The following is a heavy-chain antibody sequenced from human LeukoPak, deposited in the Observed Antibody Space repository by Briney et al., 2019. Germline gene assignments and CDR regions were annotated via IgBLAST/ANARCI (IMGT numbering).Heavy chain of an antibody. V-gene: IGHV3-30*18. CDR2: ISYDGSNK. CDR1: GFTFSSYG. CDR3: AKDLERHIVVVTASAVDY. D-gene: IGHD2-21*02. J-gene: IGHJ4*02. Sequence: GGSLRLSCAAPGFTFSSYGMHWVRQAPGKGLEWVAVISYDGSNKYYADSVKGRFTISRDNSKNTLYLQMNSLRAEDTAVYYCAKDLERHIVVVTASAVDYWGQGTLVTVSS.